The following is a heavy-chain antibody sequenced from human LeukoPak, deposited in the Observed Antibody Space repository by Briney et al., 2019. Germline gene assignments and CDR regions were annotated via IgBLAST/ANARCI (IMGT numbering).Heavy chain of an antibody. J-gene: IGHJ4*02. D-gene: IGHD2-2*01. CDR1: GGSISSYY. CDR2: IYTSGST. V-gene: IGHV4-4*07. CDR3: AREPEVPAATYYFDY. Sequence: SETLSLTCTVSGGSISSYYWSWIRQPAGKGLEWIGRIYTSGSTNYNPSLKSRVTMSVDTSKNQFSLKLSSVTAADTAVYYCAREPEVPAATYYFDYWGQGTLVTVSS.